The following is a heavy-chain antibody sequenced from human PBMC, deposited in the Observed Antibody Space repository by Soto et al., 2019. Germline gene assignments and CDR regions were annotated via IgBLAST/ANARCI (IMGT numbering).Heavy chain of an antibody. J-gene: IGHJ4*02. CDR1: GGSISSYY. CDR3: ARMTFDDYFDY. D-gene: IGHD2-21*02. CDR2: IYYSGST. Sequence: SETLSLTCTVSGGSISSYYWSWIRQPPGKGLEWIGYIYYSGSTNYNPSLTSRVTISVDTSKNQFSLKLSSVTAADTAVYYCARMTFDDYFDYWGQGTLVTVSS. V-gene: IGHV4-59*01.